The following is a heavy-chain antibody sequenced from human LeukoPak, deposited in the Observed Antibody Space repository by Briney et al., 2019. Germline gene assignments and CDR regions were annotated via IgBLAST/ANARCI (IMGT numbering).Heavy chain of an antibody. CDR1: GFTFSSYS. J-gene: IGHJ4*02. D-gene: IGHD4-11*01. CDR3: AREDSNYVIDY. V-gene: IGHV3-21*01. Sequence: GGSLRLSCAASGFTFSSYSMDWVRQAPGKGLEWVSSISSSSSYIYYADSVKGRFTISRDNAKNSLYLQMNSLRAEDTAVYYCAREDSNYVIDYWGQGTLVTVSS. CDR2: ISSSSSYI.